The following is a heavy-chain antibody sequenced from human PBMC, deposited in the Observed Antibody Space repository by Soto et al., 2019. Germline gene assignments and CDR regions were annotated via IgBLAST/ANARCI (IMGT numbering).Heavy chain of an antibody. D-gene: IGHD3-22*01. CDR2: ISNDGSST. Sequence: VQLVESGGGLVQPGGSLRLSCAASGFTSSSYWMHWVRQAPGKGLVWVSRISNDGSSTNYADSVKGRFTISRDNAKNTVYLQMNSLRAEDTAVYYCARDRYYYDSTDHFSADAFDIWGQGTMVTVSS. CDR1: GFTSSSYW. J-gene: IGHJ3*02. CDR3: ARDRYYYDSTDHFSADAFDI. V-gene: IGHV3-74*01.